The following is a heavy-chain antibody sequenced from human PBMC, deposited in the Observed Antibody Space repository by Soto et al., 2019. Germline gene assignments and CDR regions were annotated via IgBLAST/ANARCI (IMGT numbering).Heavy chain of an antibody. CDR1: GGTFSGYA. CDR3: ATPGLVSSKLWSFDY. D-gene: IGHD2-15*01. V-gene: IGHV1-69*06. CDR2: IIPIFGTA. Sequence: SVKVSCKASGGTFSGYAISWVRQAPGQGLEWMGGIIPIFGTANYAQKFQGRVTITADKSTSTAYMELSSLRSEDTAVYYCATPGLVSSKLWSFDYWGQGSLVTVSS. J-gene: IGHJ4*02.